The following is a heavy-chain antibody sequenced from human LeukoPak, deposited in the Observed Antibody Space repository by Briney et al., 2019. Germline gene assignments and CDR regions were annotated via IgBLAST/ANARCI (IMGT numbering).Heavy chain of an antibody. Sequence: PGGSLRLSCAASGFTFSSSPVSWVRQAPGKGLEWVSGITSSGGDTAYADSVKGRFTISRDNSKNIVYLQMNSLRVDDTAVYYCSKKSSGLYPFDYWGLGTLVTVSS. CDR2: ITSSGGDT. V-gene: IGHV3-23*01. CDR1: GFTFSSSP. CDR3: SKKSSGLYPFDY. D-gene: IGHD3-16*02. J-gene: IGHJ4*02.